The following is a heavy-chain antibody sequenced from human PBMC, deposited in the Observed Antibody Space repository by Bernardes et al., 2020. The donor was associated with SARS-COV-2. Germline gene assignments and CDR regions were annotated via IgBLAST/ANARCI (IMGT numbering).Heavy chain of an antibody. CDR2: ITSNGDNT. V-gene: IGHV3-21*01. CDR1: GFTFRSYI. D-gene: IGHD6-19*01. J-gene: IGHJ4*02. Sequence: GGSLRLSCVASGFTFRSYIMNWVRQAPGKGLEWVASITSNGDNTYSADSVEGRITVSRDNAKNSLYLQMSSLRAEDTAVYYCARQIAVGQGALRYWGQGTLVTVSS. CDR3: ARQIAVGQGALRY.